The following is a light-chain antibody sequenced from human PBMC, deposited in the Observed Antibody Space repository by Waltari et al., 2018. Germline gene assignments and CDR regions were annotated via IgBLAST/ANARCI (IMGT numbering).Light chain of an antibody. CDR3: QVWDRSTDHFV. CDR1: NIGSKG. J-gene: IGLJ1*01. V-gene: IGLV3-21*02. CDR2: DEN. Sequence: YVLTQPPSVSVALGQTARITCGGNNIGSKGVHWYQQKPGQAPQLVVYDENDRPSGIPERYSGSNSGNTATLSISRVEAGDEADYYCQVWDRSTDHFVFGTGTKVAVL.